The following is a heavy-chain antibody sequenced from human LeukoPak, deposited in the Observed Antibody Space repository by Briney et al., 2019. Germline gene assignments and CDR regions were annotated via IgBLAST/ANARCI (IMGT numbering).Heavy chain of an antibody. CDR3: AKEHGEFDL. V-gene: IGHV3-21*04. CDR2: ITSSGTYT. D-gene: IGHD7-27*01. J-gene: IGHJ2*01. CDR1: GFTFSNYN. Sequence: PGGSLRLSCADSGFTFSNYNMNWVRQAPGKAMEWVSSITSSGTYTFYADSVKGRFTISRDNAKNSLYLQMNSLRAEDTAVYYCAKEHGEFDLWGRGTLVTVSS.